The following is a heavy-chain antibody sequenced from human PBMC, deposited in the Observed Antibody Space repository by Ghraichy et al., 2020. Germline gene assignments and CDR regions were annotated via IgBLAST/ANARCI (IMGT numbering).Heavy chain of an antibody. V-gene: IGHV4-59*01. CDR2: IYYSGST. Sequence: SQTLSLTCTVSGGSISSYYWSWIRQPPGKGLEWIGYIYYSGSTNYNPSLKSRVTISVDTSKNQFSLKLSSVTAADTAGYYFASGMKGRPDYWDQGTLVTVS. J-gene: IGHJ4*02. D-gene: IGHD1-14*01. CDR1: GGSISSYY. CDR3: ASGMKGRPDY.